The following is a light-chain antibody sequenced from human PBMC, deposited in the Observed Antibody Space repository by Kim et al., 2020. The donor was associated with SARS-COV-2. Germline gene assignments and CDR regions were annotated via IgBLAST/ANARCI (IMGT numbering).Light chain of an antibody. CDR2: KVS. J-gene: IGKJ3*01. Sequence: DVVMTQSPLSPSVTLGQSASISCRSSQSLLYSDGDTYLNWFHQRPGQSPRRLIFKVSYRDSGVPDRFSGSGSGTNFTLRIDRVEAGDVGVYYCMQGTHLIFTFGPGTKVDIK. CDR1: QSLLYSDGDTY. CDR3: MQGTHLIFT. V-gene: IGKV2-30*01.